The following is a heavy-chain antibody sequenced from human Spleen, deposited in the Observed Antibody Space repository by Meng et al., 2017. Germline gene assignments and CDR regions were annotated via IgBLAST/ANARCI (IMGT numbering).Heavy chain of an antibody. CDR3: AKSRGTNWPFGY. CDR2: TYYRSKWYN. D-gene: IGHD7-27*01. Sequence: QGQLQQSGPGLVKPSQTLSPTGAISGDSVSSNSAAWNWIRQSPSRGLEWLGRTYYRSKWYNDYAVSVKSRVTINPDTSKNQFSLQLNSVTPEDTAVYYCAKSRGTNWPFGYWGQGSLVTVSS. V-gene: IGHV6-1*01. J-gene: IGHJ4*02. CDR1: GDSVSSNSAA.